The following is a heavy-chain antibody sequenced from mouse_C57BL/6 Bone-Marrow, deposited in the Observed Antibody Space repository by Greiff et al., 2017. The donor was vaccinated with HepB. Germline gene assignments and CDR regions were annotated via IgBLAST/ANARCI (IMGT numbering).Heavy chain of an antibody. V-gene: IGHV5-12*01. Sequence: EVQRVESGGGLVQPGGSLKLSCAASGFTFSDYYMYWVRQTPEKRLEWVAYISNGGGSTYYPDTVKGRFTISRDNAKNTLYLQMSRLKSEDTAMYYCARHGRITTVVYWYFDVWGTGTTVTVSS. J-gene: IGHJ1*03. D-gene: IGHD1-1*01. CDR2: ISNGGGST. CDR1: GFTFSDYY. CDR3: ARHGRITTVVYWYFDV.